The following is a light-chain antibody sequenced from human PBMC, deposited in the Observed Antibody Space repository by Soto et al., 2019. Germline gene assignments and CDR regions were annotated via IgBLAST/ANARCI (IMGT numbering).Light chain of an antibody. CDR2: DVS. CDR3: QQYNNWPFS. CDR1: QGVTTN. Sequence: EIVRTQSPDSLSVSPGERATLACRSGQGVTTNFAWYQQKSGQSPRLLIYDVSIRATGVPARFSATGSETDFTLTISGLQSGDSAVYFRQQYNNWPFSFGQGTRLEI. V-gene: IGKV3-15*01. J-gene: IGKJ5*01.